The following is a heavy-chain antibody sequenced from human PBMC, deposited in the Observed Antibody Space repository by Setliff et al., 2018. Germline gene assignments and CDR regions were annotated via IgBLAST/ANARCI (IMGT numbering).Heavy chain of an antibody. CDR2: ISAYNGNT. V-gene: IGHV1-18*01. Sequence: ASVKVSCKASGYTFTSYGISWVRQAPGQGLEWMGWISAYNGNTNYAQKLQGRVTMTRDTSTSTVYMELSSLRSEDTAVYYCARDPAYYDSDFQHWGQGTLVTVSS. D-gene: IGHD3-22*01. J-gene: IGHJ1*01. CDR1: GYTFTSYG. CDR3: ARDPAYYDSDFQH.